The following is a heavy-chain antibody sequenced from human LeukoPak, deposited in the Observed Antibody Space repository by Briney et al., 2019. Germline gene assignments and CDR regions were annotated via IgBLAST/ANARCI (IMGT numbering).Heavy chain of an antibody. V-gene: IGHV3-7*01. CDR1: GFTFKSYW. CDR3: AGEAI. J-gene: IGHJ3*02. CDR2: IKEDGSEK. Sequence: PGGSLRLSCAASGFTFKSYWMGWARQAPGKGLEWVANIKEDGSEKYFVDSVKGRFTISRDNAKNSLYLEMNSLRVEDTAVYYCAGEAIWGQGTMVTVSS.